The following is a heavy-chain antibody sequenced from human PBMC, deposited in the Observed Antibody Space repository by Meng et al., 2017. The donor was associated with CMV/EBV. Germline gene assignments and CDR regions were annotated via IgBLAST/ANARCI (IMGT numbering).Heavy chain of an antibody. CDR2: IFFDGNKT. CDR1: GFTFSRFG. Sequence: GESLKISCAASGFTFSRFGMHWVRQAPGKGLEWVSYIFFDGNKTYYADSVRGRFTTLRDVSGTTLYLQMNSLRAEDAAVYYCAKDYYYYAMDVWGLGSTVTVSS. V-gene: IGHV3-30*02. CDR3: AKDYYYYAMDV. J-gene: IGHJ6*02.